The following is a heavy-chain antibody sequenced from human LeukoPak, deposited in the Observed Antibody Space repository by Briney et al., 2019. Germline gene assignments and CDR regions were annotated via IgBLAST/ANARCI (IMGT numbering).Heavy chain of an antibody. J-gene: IGHJ4*02. CDR1: GYTFTGFY. V-gene: IGHV1-2*02. D-gene: IGHD2-15*01. CDR2: INPNSGGT. Sequence: GASVKVSCKASGYTFTGFYMHWVRQAPGQGLEWMGWINPNSGGTNYAQKFQGRVTMTRDTSISTAYMELSRLRSDDTAVYYCARVRWGVVVNYFDYWGQGTLVTVSS. CDR3: ARVRWGVVVNYFDY.